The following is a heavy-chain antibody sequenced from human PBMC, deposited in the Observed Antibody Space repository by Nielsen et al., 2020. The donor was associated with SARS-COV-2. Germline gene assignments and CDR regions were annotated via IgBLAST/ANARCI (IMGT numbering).Heavy chain of an antibody. Sequence: GESLKISCAASGFTFSSYAMHWVRQAPGKGLEWVAVISYDGSNKYYADSVKGRFTISRDNSKNTLYLQMNSLRAEDTAVYYCAKARAYYDFWSGYLRRGQGTLVTVSS. CDR2: ISYDGSNK. D-gene: IGHD3-3*01. CDR3: AKARAYYDFWSGYLR. J-gene: IGHJ4*02. V-gene: IGHV3-30-3*01. CDR1: GFTFSSYA.